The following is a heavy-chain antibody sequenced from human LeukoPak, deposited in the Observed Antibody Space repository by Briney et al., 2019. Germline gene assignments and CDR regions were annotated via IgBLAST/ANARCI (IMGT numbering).Heavy chain of an antibody. V-gene: IGHV1-69*13. CDR2: IIPIFGTA. CDR3: ARSLPTDYGFDP. D-gene: IGHD4-17*01. J-gene: IGHJ5*02. CDR1: GGTFSSYA. Sequence: SVKVSCKASGGTFSSYAISWVRQAPGQGLEWMGGIIPIFGTANYAQKFQGRVTITADESTSTAYMELSSLRSEDTAVYYCARSLPTDYGFDPWGQGTLVTVSS.